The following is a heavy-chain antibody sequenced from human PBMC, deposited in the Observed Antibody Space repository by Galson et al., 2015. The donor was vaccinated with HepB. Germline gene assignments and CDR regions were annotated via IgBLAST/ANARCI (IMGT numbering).Heavy chain of an antibody. V-gene: IGHV4-34*01. CDR3: ARGDSSSWYFDY. D-gene: IGHD6-13*01. Sequence: TLSLTCAVYGGSFSGYYWSWIRQPPGKGLEWIGEINHSGSTNYNPSLKSRVTISVDTSKNQFSLKLSSVTAADTAVYYCARGDSSSWYFDYWGQGTLVTVSS. CDR2: INHSGST. J-gene: IGHJ4*02. CDR1: GGSFSGYY.